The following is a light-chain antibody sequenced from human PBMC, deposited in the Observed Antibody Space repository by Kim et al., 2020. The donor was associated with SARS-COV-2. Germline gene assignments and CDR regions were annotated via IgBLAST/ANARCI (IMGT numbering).Light chain of an antibody. CDR3: YSTDSSGNHRV. Sequence: SYELTQPPSVSVPPGQTARITCSGDALPKKYAYWYQQTSGQAPALVIYEDTKRPSGIPERFSGSSSGTMATLTIRGAQVEDEGDYYCYSTDSSGNHRVFGGGTQLTVL. J-gene: IGLJ3*02. CDR2: EDT. V-gene: IGLV3-10*01. CDR1: ALPKKY.